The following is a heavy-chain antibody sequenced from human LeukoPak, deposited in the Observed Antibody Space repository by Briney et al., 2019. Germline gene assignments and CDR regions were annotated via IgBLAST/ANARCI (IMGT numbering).Heavy chain of an antibody. CDR1: GGTFSSYA. V-gene: IGHV1-69*13. Sequence: ASVKVSCKASGGTFSSYAISWVRQAPGQGLEWMGGIIPIFGTANYAQKFQGRVTITADESTSTAYMELSSLRSEDTAVCYCARDARSGDDYQYYFDYWGQGTLVTVSS. J-gene: IGHJ4*02. D-gene: IGHD3-16*01. CDR2: IIPIFGTA. CDR3: ARDARSGDDYQYYFDY.